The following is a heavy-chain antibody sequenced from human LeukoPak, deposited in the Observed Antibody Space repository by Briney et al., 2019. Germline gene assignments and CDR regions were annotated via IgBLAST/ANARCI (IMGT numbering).Heavy chain of an antibody. V-gene: IGHV4-34*01. Sequence: SGTLSLTCAVYGGSFSGYYWSWIRQPPGKGLEWIGEINHSGSTNYNPSLKSRVTISVDTSKNQFSLKLSSVTAADTAVYYCARGPRIAARLSWFGPWGQGTLVTVSS. D-gene: IGHD6-6*01. CDR2: INHSGST. CDR3: ARGPRIAARLSWFGP. J-gene: IGHJ5*02. CDR1: GGSFSGYY.